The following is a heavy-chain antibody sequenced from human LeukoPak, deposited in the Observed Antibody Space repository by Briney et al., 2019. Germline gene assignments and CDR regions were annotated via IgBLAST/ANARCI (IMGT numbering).Heavy chain of an antibody. CDR1: GDSISGYY. V-gene: IGHV4-4*07. D-gene: IGHD3-22*01. J-gene: IGHJ4*02. CDR3: ARDSSGWPSLDH. CDR2: IYSDGST. Sequence: SETLSLTCTVSGDSISGYYWTWIRQPADKGLEWIGRIYSDGSTSYNPSLKSRITMSLDTSKNQFSLKLNSMTAADTPVYYCARDSSGWPSLDHWGQGTLVNVSS.